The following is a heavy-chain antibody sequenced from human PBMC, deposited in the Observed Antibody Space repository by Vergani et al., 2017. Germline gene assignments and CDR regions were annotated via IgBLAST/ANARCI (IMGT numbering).Heavy chain of an antibody. D-gene: IGHD6-19*01. CDR3: ARSQRSGYSSGWYGGVYDY. J-gene: IGHJ4*02. V-gene: IGHV4-31*03. CDR1: GGPISSGGYY. CDR2: IYYSGST. Sequence: QVQLQESGPGLVKPSQTLSLTCTVSGGPISSGGYYWSWIRQHPGKGLEWIGYIYYSGSTYYNPSLKSRVTISVDTSKNQFSLKLSSVTAADTAVYYCARSQRSGYSSGWYGGVYDYWGQGTLVTVSS.